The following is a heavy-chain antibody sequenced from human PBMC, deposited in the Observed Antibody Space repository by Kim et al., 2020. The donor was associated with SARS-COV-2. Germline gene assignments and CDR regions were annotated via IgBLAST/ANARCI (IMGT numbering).Heavy chain of an antibody. V-gene: IGHV3-21*01. D-gene: IGHD2-2*01. J-gene: IGHJ6*02. CDR3: AAEDIVVVPAAPGPYGMDV. CDR1: GFTFSSYS. CDR2: ISSSSSYI. Sequence: GGSLRLSCAASGFTFSSYSMNWVRQAPGKGLEWVSSISSSSSYIYYADSVKGRFTISRDNAKNSLYLQMNSLRAEDTAVYYCAAEDIVVVPAAPGPYGMDVWGQGTTVTVSS.